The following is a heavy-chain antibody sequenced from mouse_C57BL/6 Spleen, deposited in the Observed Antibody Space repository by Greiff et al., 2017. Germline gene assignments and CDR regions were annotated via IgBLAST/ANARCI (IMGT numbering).Heavy chain of an antibody. J-gene: IGHJ3*01. CDR2: IYPGDGDT. V-gene: IGHV1-82*01. CDR3: ARGYYDYDAWFAY. CDR1: GYAFSSSW. D-gene: IGHD2-4*01. Sequence: QVQLQQSGPELVKPGASVKISCKASGYAFSSSWMHWVKQRPGKGLEWIGRIYPGDGDTNYNGKFKGKATLTADKSSSTAYMQLSSLTSEDSAVYFCARGYYDYDAWFAYWGQGTLVTVSA.